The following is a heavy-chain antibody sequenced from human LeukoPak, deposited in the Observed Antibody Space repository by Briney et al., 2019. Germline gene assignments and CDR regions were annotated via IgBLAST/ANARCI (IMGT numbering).Heavy chain of an antibody. CDR3: AQKGGADY. D-gene: IGHD2-15*01. CDR1: GFTFRNYT. CDR2: ISYDGSNK. J-gene: IGHJ4*02. V-gene: IGHV3-30-3*01. Sequence: GGSLRLSCAASGFTFRNYTMHWVRQAPGKGLEWVAVISYDGSNKYYADSVKGRFTISRDNSKNTLYLQMNSLRAEDTAVHSCAQKGGADYWGQGTLVTVSS.